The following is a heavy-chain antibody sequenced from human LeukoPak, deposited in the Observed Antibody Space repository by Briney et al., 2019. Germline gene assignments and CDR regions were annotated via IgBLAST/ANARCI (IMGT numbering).Heavy chain of an antibody. CDR3: ARGAGYCSSTSCYGTGPSFDY. Sequence: PSETLSVTCAVYGGSFSGYYWSWIRQPPGKGLEWIGEINHSGSTNYNPSLKSRVTISVDTSKNQFSLKLSSVTAADTAVYYCARGAGYCSSTSCYGTGPSFDYWGQGTLVTVSS. V-gene: IGHV4-34*01. D-gene: IGHD2-2*01. CDR1: GGSFSGYY. CDR2: INHSGST. J-gene: IGHJ4*02.